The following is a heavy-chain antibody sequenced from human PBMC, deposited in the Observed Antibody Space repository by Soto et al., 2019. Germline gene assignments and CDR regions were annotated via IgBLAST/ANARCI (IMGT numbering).Heavy chain of an antibody. Sequence: QVQLVESGGGVVQPGRSLRLSCAASGFTFSSYGMHWVRQAPGKGLEWVAVIWYDGSNKYYADSVKGRFTISRDNSKNTLYLQMNSLRAEGTAVYYCARESSGGNFDYWGQGTLVTVSS. CDR2: IWYDGSNK. J-gene: IGHJ4*02. CDR1: GFTFSSYG. CDR3: ARESSGGNFDY. V-gene: IGHV3-33*01. D-gene: IGHD2-15*01.